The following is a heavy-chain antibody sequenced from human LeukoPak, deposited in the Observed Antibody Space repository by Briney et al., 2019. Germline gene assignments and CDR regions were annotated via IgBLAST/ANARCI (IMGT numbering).Heavy chain of an antibody. CDR1: GFTFSSYG. V-gene: IGHV3-23*01. CDR3: AKLSQGSYGPFDY. Sequence: GGSLRLSCVDSGFTFSSYGMHWVRQAPGKGLEWVSGISGSGGSTYYADSVKGRFIISRDNSKNTLYLQMNSLRAEDTAVYYCAKLSQGSYGPFDYWGQGTLVTVSS. CDR2: ISGSGGST. J-gene: IGHJ4*02. D-gene: IGHD5-18*01.